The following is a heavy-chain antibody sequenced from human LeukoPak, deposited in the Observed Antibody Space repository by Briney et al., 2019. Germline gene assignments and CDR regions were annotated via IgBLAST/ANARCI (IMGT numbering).Heavy chain of an antibody. CDR1: GFTFSSYA. J-gene: IGHJ4*02. V-gene: IGHV3-23*01. D-gene: IGHD6-19*01. CDR2: ISGSGGST. Sequence: GGSLRLSCGASGFTFSSYAMSWVRQAPGKGLEWVSAISGSGGSTYYADSVKGRFTISRDNSKNTLYLQMNSLRAEDTAVYYCAKPMLPVAGVNYFDYWGQGTLVTVSS. CDR3: AKPMLPVAGVNYFDY.